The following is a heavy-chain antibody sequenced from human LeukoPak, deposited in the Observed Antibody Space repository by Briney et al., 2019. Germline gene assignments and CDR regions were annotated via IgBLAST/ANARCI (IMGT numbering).Heavy chain of an antibody. CDR1: GFIFSNYD. J-gene: IGHJ4*02. CDR2: MSYDGSNK. V-gene: IGHV3-30*18. CDR3: AKGPSNGYYYFDS. Sequence: PGGSLRLSCAASGFIFSNYDMHWVRQAPGKGLEWVAVMSYDGSNKYYADSLKGRFTISRDNSKNTVFLQMNSPRGEDTAVYYCAKGPSNGYYYFDSWGQGTLVTVSS. D-gene: IGHD5-24*01.